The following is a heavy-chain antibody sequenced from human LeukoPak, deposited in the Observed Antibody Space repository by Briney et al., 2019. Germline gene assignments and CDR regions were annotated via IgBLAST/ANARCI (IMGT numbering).Heavy chain of an antibody. CDR2: ISGSGDAI. J-gene: IGHJ4*02. CDR1: GFRISDYY. D-gene: IGHD3-22*01. V-gene: IGHV3-11*01. Sequence: PGGSLRLSCVVSGFRISDYYMSWIRQTPGKGLELISYISGSGDAIYYTDSVKGRFTISRDNAKNSLYLQLDNLSAEDTAFYYCASLYDSTGFCFDYWGQGALVTVS. CDR3: ASLYDSTGFCFDY.